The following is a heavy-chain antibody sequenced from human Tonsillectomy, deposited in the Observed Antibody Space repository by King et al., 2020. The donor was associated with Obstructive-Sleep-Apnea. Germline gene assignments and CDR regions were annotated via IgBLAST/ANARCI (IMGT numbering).Heavy chain of an antibody. CDR3: ARIIVVVVDDTVFGAEGFDP. CDR1: GYSISNDYY. J-gene: IGHJ5*02. D-gene: IGHD2-15*01. V-gene: IGHV4-38-2*02. CDR2: ISHSGST. Sequence: QLQESGPGLVKPSETLSITCSVSGYSISNDYYWGWIRQPPGKGLEWIGSISHSGSTYYNPSLKSRVTISLDTSKNQFSLNLISVTAADTAVYYCARIIVVVVDDTVFGAEGFDPWGQGTLVTVSS.